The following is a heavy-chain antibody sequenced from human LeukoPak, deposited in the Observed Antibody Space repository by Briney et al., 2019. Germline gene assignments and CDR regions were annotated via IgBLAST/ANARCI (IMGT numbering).Heavy chain of an antibody. CDR2: IDSGSSYI. Sequence: GGSLRLSCAASGFPFNTYTMNWVRQAPGKGLEWVSSIDSGSSYIYYADSVKGRFTISRDNAKNSLYLQMNSLRAEDTAVYYCARDLRRYYYDSSGPAEYFQHWGQGTLVTVSS. J-gene: IGHJ1*01. D-gene: IGHD3-22*01. V-gene: IGHV3-21*01. CDR3: ARDLRRYYYDSSGPAEYFQH. CDR1: GFPFNTYT.